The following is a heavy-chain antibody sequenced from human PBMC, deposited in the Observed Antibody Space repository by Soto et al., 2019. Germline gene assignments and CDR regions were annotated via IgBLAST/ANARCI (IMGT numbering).Heavy chain of an antibody. Sequence: GGSLRLSCAASGFTFSSYSMNWVRQAPGKGLEWVSYISSSSSTIYYADSVKDRFTISRDNAKNSLYLQMNSLRAEDTAVYYCARVPSTVTTMPDYWGQGTLVTVSS. J-gene: IGHJ4*02. V-gene: IGHV3-48*01. CDR2: ISSSSSTI. CDR3: ARVPSTVTTMPDY. CDR1: GFTFSSYS. D-gene: IGHD4-17*01.